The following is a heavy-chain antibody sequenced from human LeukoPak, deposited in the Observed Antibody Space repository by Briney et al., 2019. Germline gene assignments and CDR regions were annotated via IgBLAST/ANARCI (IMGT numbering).Heavy chain of an antibody. D-gene: IGHD6-13*01. CDR1: GGSISSYY. V-gene: IGHV4-59*12. CDR3: AREDTYSSSFIIS. Sequence: SETLSLTCTVSGGSISSYYWSWIRQPPGKGLEWIGYIYYSGSTNYNPSLKSRVTISVDTSKNQFSLKLSSVTAADTAVYYCAREDTYSSSFIISWGQGTLVTVSS. CDR2: IYYSGST. J-gene: IGHJ4*02.